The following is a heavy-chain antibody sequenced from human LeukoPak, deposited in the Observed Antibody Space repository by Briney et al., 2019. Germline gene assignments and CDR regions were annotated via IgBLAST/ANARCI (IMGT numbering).Heavy chain of an antibody. CDR2: ISWNSDFR. V-gene: IGHV3-9*01. CDR3: AKVAGPWTYYYYYGMDV. Sequence: PGRSLRLSCAASGFTFDDYAMHWVRQAPGKGLEWVSGISWNSDFRGYADSVKGRFTISRDNAKKSLYLQMNSLRAEDTALYYCAKVAGPWTYYYYYGMDVWGQGTTVTVSS. CDR1: GFTFDDYA. D-gene: IGHD6-19*01. J-gene: IGHJ6*02.